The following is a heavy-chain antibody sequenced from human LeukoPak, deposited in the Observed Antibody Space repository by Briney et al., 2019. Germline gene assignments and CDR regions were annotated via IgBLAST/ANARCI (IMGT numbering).Heavy chain of an antibody. CDR2: ISYDGSNQ. J-gene: IGHJ4*02. V-gene: IGHV3-30*18. CDR3: AKDGKAAMVTGFFDY. D-gene: IGHD5-18*01. Sequence: PGGSLRLSCAASGFTFSSFAMSWVRQAPGKGLEWMAVISYDGSNQYYADSVKGRFTISRDNSKNTLYLQMNSLRTEDTAVYYCAKDGKAAMVTGFFDYWGQGTLVTVSS. CDR1: GFTFSSFA.